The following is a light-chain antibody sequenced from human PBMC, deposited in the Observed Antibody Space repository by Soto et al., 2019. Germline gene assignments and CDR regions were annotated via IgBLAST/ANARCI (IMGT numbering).Light chain of an antibody. J-gene: IGKJ4*01. V-gene: IGKV3D-15*01. CDR1: QSVSDN. CDR2: GAS. CDR3: QQYNNWPLT. Sequence: EIVMTQSPATLSVSPGERATLSCRASQSVSDNLAWYQQKPGQAPRLLIYGASTRATGIPARFSGSGSGTEFTLTISSLQPEDFAVYYCQQYNNWPLTFGGGTKVDI.